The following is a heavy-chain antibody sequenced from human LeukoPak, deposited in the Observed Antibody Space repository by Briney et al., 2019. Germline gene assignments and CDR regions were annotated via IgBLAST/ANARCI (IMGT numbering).Heavy chain of an antibody. V-gene: IGHV1-46*01. J-gene: IGHJ4*02. CDR2: INPSGGTL. Sequence: ASVKVSCKASGYTFITYYMHWVRQAPGQGLEWMGIINPSGGTLSYAQKFQGRVTMSSDTSTSTVYMELSSLRSEDTAVYYCARTYYYNRSGFYFDYWGQGTLVTVSS. CDR3: ARTYYYNRSGFYFDY. CDR1: GYTFITYY. D-gene: IGHD3-22*01.